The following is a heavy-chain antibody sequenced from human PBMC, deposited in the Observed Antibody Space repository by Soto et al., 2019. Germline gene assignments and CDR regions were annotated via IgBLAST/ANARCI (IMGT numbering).Heavy chain of an antibody. J-gene: IGHJ4*02. V-gene: IGHV1-69*02. CDR3: ARVRRDGSDATMNFDY. CDR1: GGTFSSYT. CDR2: IIPILGIA. D-gene: IGHD5-12*01. Sequence: QVQLVQSGAEVKKPGSSVNVSCKASGGTFSSYTISWVRQAPGQGLEWMGRIIPILGIANYAQKFQGRVTITADKSTSTAYMELSSLRSEDTAVYYCARVRRDGSDATMNFDYWGQGTLVTVSS.